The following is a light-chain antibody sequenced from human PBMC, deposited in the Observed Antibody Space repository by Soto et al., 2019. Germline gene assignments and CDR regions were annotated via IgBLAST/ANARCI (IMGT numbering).Light chain of an antibody. CDR2: DVS. CDR3: SSYTSSDTVV. Sequence: QSALTQPASVSGSPGQSITISCTGTSSDVGGSNYVSWYQQHPGKAPKLMIYDVSNRPSGVSSRFSGSKSANTASLTISGLQAEDEADYYCSSYTSSDTVVFGGGTKLTVL. V-gene: IGLV2-14*03. CDR1: SSDVGGSNY. J-gene: IGLJ2*01.